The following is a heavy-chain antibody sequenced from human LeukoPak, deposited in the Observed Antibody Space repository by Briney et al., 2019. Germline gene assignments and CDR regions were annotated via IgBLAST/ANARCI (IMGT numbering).Heavy chain of an antibody. D-gene: IGHD6-13*01. V-gene: IGHV4-39*01. J-gene: IGHJ4*02. CDR2: IYYSGST. Sequence: SETLSLTCTVSGGSISSSSYYWGWIRQPLGKGLEWIGSIYYSGSTYYNPSLKSRVTISVDTSKNQFSLKLSSVTAADTAVYYCARRVAAAGPHYWGQGTLVTVSS. CDR3: ARRVAAAGPHY. CDR1: GGSISSSSYY.